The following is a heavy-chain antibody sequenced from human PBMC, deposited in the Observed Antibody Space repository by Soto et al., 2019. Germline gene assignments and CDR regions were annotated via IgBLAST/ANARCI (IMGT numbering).Heavy chain of an antibody. CDR1: GGSISSRGYY. CDR3: ARHGRSTYPYRLHG. V-gene: IGHV4-39*01. J-gene: IGHJ6*02. CDR2: IYFSGSI. Sequence: PSETLSLTCTVSGGSISSRGYYWAWIRQTPGKGLEWIGSIYFSGSIYDSPSLKSRITISVDTAKNQFSLKLNSVTAADTAVYYGARHGRSTYPYRLHGWGAGISVTVS.